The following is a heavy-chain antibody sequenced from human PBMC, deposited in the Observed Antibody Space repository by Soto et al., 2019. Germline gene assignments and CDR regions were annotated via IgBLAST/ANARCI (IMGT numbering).Heavy chain of an antibody. Sequence: PGGSLRLSCAASGFTFTSYWMHRVRQAPGKGLVWVSRISSDGSSTSFAGSVKGRFTISRDNARNTLFLQMNSLRAEDTAVYYCARGGSHLRGYNYGMDVWGQGTTVTVSS. CDR2: ISSDGSST. D-gene: IGHD6-13*01. V-gene: IGHV3-74*01. CDR3: ARGGSHLRGYNYGMDV. J-gene: IGHJ6*02. CDR1: GFTFTSYW.